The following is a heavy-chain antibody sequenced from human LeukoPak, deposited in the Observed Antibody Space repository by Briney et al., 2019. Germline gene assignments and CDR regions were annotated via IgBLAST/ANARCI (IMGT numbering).Heavy chain of an antibody. V-gene: IGHV4-59*08. J-gene: IGHJ4*02. D-gene: IGHD3-22*01. CDR3: ASTYYYDRSGYSSPHYFDY. CDR1: GGSISSYY. CDR2: IYYSGST. Sequence: SETLSLTCTVSGGSISSYYWSWIRQPPGKGLEWIGYIYYSGSTNYNPSLKSRVTISVDTSKNQFSLKLSSVTAADTAVYYCASTYYYDRSGYSSPHYFDYWGQGTLVTVSS.